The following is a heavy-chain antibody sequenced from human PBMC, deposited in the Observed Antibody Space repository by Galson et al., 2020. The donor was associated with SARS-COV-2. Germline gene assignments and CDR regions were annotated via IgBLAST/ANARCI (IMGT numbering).Heavy chain of an antibody. D-gene: IGHD4-17*01. CDR1: GGSISSSSYY. CDR2: IYYSGST. V-gene: IGHV4-39*01. J-gene: IGHJ4*02. CDR3: ARHPDYGGNSEGPDY. Sequence: ETSETLSLTCTVSGGSISSSSYYWGWIRQPPGKGLEWIGSIYYSGSTYYNPSLKSRVTISVDTSKNQFSLKLSSVTAADTAVYYCARHPDYGGNSEGPDYWGQGTLVTVSS.